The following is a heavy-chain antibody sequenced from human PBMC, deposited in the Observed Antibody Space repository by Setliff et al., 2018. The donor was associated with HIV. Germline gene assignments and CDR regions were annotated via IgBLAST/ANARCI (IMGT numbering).Heavy chain of an antibody. CDR1: GVSISAYY. J-gene: IGHJ3*02. CDR3: ARWSDNNPRGFVI. Sequence: SETLSLTCTVSGVSISAYYWNWICQSPGKGLEWIGFGYYSGTTYYNPSLKSRVTISVDTSKNHFSLKLTSVTAADTAVYYCARWSDNNPRGFVIWGQGTVVTVSS. D-gene: IGHD1-20*01. V-gene: IGHV4-59*01. CDR2: GYYSGTT.